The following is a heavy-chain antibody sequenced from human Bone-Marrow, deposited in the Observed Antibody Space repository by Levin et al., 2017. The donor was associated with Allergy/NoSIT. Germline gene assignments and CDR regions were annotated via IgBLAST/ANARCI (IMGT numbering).Heavy chain of an antibody. V-gene: IGHV4-4*02. CDR2: IYHSGRT. D-gene: IGHD1-7*01. Sequence: SEPLSLTCVVSGASVSSYYYWSWVRQSPGEGLEWIGKIYHSGRTNYNPSLTSRVGISLDKSKNQFSLKLNSVTAADTAVYYCARVTGTSNNYYFDHWGQGTLVTVSS. J-gene: IGHJ4*02. CDR3: ARVTGTSNNYYFDH. CDR1: GASVSSYYY.